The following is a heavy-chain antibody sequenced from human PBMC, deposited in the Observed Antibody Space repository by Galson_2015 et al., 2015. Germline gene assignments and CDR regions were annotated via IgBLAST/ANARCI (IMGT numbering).Heavy chain of an antibody. CDR2: ISAYNGNT. V-gene: IGHV1-18*04. Sequence: SVKVSCKASGYTFTSYGISWVRQAPGQGLEWMGWISAYNGNTNYAQKLQGRVTMTTDTSTSTAYMELRSLRSDDTAVYYCARANPPNHGYSGYDFGYYGMDVWGQGTTVTVSS. CDR1: GYTFTSYG. J-gene: IGHJ6*02. CDR3: ARANPPNHGYSGYDFGYYGMDV. D-gene: IGHD5-12*01.